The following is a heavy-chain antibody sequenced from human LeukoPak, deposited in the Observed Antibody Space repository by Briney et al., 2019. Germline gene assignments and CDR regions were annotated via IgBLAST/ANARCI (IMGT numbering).Heavy chain of an antibody. J-gene: IGHJ5*02. V-gene: IGHV4-38-2*01. D-gene: IGHD1-1*01. CDR1: GYSISSGYY. CDR2: IYHSGST. Sequence: SVTLSLTCAVSGYSISSGYYWGWIRQPPGKGLEWIGSIYHSGSTYYNPSLKSRVTISVDTSKNQFSLKLSSVTAADTAVYYCARHVAGTSPLGFDPWGQGTLVTVSS. CDR3: ARHVAGTSPLGFDP.